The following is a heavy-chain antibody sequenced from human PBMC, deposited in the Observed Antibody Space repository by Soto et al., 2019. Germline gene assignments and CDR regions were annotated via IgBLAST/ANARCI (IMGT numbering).Heavy chain of an antibody. CDR3: ARWGTTGGFDL. CDR2: TSYDGNNK. D-gene: IGHD3-16*01. J-gene: IGHJ4*02. V-gene: IGHV3-30*19. Sequence: QLQLVESGGGVVQPGTSLRLSCTASGFMFKSYVMHWVRQAPGKGLEWVALTSYDGNNKYYGDSGKGRFTVSRDNSKNTLHRQMDSLRPEDTALYYCARWGTTGGFDLWGQGTLVSVSS. CDR1: GFMFKSYV.